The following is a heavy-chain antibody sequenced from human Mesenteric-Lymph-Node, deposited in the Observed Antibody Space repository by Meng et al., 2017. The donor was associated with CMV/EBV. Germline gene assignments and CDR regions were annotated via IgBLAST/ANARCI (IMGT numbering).Heavy chain of an antibody. J-gene: IGHJ4*02. V-gene: IGHV1-2*02. CDR2: VTPYSGGT. CDR3: AIDAEF. CDR1: GYPFTAYH. Sequence: ASVKVSCKASGYPFTAYHMHWVRQAPGQGLEWMGWVTPYSGGTFYAQKFQGRVTMTRDTSISTAYMEISRLTSDDTAVYFCAIDAEFWGQGTLVTVSS. D-gene: IGHD1-14*01.